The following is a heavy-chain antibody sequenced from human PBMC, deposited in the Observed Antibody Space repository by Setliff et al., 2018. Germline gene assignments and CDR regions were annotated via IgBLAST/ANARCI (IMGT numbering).Heavy chain of an antibody. V-gene: IGHV4-59*08. Sequence: PSETLSLTCTVSGGSISTYYWSWIRQPPGKGPEWIGYIYYSGRTNYNPSLGSRVTISVDTSKNQFSLKVSSVTAADTAVYYCARHENDYGDYDDAFDIWGQGTMVTVSS. CDR1: GGSISTYY. J-gene: IGHJ3*02. CDR3: ARHENDYGDYDDAFDI. D-gene: IGHD4-17*01. CDR2: IYYSGRT.